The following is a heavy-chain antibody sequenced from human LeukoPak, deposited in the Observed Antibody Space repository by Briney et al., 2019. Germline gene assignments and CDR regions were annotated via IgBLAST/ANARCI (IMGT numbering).Heavy chain of an antibody. Sequence: SETLSHTCAVYGGSFSGYYWSWIRQPPGKGLEWIGEINHSGSTNYNPSLKSRVTISVDTSKNQFSLKLSSVTAADTAVYYCARGRQQWLVPLDYWGQGTLVTVSS. CDR2: INHSGST. D-gene: IGHD6-19*01. CDR3: ARGRQQWLVPLDY. CDR1: GGSFSGYY. J-gene: IGHJ4*02. V-gene: IGHV4-34*01.